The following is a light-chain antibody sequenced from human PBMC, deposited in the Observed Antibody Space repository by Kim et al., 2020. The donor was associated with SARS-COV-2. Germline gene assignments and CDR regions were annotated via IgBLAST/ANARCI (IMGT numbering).Light chain of an antibody. CDR1: QSISTY. CDR2: AAS. J-gene: IGKJ1*01. Sequence: SASVGDRVTITCRASQSISTYLSWYQQKPGKAPKPLIHAASTLQSGVPSRFSGRGSVTDFSLTINSLQPEDFATYFCLQTYNSPWTFGQGTKLEI. V-gene: IGKV1-39*01. CDR3: LQTYNSPWT.